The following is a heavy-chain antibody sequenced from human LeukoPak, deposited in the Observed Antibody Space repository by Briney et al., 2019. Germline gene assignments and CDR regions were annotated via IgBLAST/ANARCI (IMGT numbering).Heavy chain of an antibody. D-gene: IGHD3-16*02. CDR3: AREDPYYDYVWGSYRYGYYFDY. CDR2: LYTSGCT. CDR1: GGSISSYY. Sequence: SETLSLTCTVSGGSISSYYWSWIRQPAGRGLEWIGRLYTSGCTNYNPSLKSRVTMSLDTSKNQFSLKLSSVAAADTAVYYCAREDPYYDYVWGSYRYGYYFDYWGQGTLVTVSS. J-gene: IGHJ4*02. V-gene: IGHV4-4*07.